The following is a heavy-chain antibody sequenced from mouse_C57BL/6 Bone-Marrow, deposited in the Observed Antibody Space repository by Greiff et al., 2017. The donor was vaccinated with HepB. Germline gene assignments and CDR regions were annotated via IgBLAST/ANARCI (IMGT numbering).Heavy chain of an antibody. V-gene: IGHV1-82*01. D-gene: IGHD2-1*01. J-gene: IGHJ2*01. CDR2: IYPGDGDT. Sequence: VQVVQPGPELVKPGASVKISCKASGYASSSSWMNWVKQRPGKGLEWIGRIYPGDGDTNYNGKFKGKATLTADKSSSTAYMQLSSLTSEDSAVYFCAVYGNYDYWGQGTTLTVSS. CDR1: GYASSSSW. CDR3: AVYGNYDY.